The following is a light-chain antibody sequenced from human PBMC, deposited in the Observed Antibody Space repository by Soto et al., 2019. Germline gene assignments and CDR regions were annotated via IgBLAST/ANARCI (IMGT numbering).Light chain of an antibody. J-gene: IGKJ5*01. Sequence: EIVLTQSPGTLSLSPGERVTLSYRGSQSVRSSYLVCYQQKPGQAPRLLISGASTRATGIPDRFSGSGSGTDFTLTISRLETEDSAVYYCQQYSWAPITFGQGTRLEIK. CDR2: GAS. CDR1: QSVRSSY. CDR3: QQYSWAPIT. V-gene: IGKV3-20*01.